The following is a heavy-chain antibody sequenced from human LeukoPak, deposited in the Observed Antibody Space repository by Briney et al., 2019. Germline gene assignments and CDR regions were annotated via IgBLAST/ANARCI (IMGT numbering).Heavy chain of an antibody. V-gene: IGHV4-30-4*01. CDR1: GDSISSGDYY. CDR2: IYYSGST. D-gene: IGHD4-23*01. J-gene: IGHJ2*01. CDR3: ARGVGGPDYGGNRNWYFDL. Sequence: SQTLSLTCTVSGDSISSGDYYWSWIRQPPGKGLEWIGYIYYSGSTYYNPSLKSRVTISVDTSKDQFSLKLSSVTAADTAVYYCARGVGGPDYGGNRNWYFDLWGRGTLVTVSS.